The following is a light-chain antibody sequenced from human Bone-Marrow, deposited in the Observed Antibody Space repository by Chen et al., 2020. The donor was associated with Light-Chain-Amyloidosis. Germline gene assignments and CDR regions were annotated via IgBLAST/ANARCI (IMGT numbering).Light chain of an antibody. J-gene: IGLJ3*02. CDR1: NIGSTS. CDR3: QVWDRSSDRPV. CDR2: DDS. Sequence: SYVLTQPSSVSVAPGQTATIACGGNNIGSTSVHWYQQTPGQAPLLVVYDDSDRPSGIPERLSGSNSGNTATLTISRVEAGEKADYYCQVWDRSSDRPVFGGGTKLTVL. V-gene: IGLV3-21*02.